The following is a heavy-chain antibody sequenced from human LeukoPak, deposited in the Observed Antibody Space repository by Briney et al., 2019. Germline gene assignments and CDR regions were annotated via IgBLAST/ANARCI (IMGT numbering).Heavy chain of an antibody. CDR3: AKAELRGYSYGFDY. Sequence: PGGSLRLSCAASGFTFSSYAMSWVRQAPRKGLEWVSAISGSGGSTYYADSVKGRFTISRDNSKNTLYLQMNSLRAEDTAVYYCAKAELRGYSYGFDYWGQGTLVTVSS. V-gene: IGHV3-23*01. D-gene: IGHD5-18*01. CDR1: GFTFSSYA. J-gene: IGHJ4*02. CDR2: ISGSGGST.